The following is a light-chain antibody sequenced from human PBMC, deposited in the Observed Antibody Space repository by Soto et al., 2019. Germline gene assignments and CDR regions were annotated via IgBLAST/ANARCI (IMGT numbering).Light chain of an antibody. V-gene: IGKV1-27*01. Sequence: DIQMTQSPSSLSASVGDRVTITCRASQGISNYLAWYKQKPGKVPKLLIYAASTLQSGVPSRFSGSGSRTDFTLTISSLQPEDVATYYCQKYNSALFGPGTKVDIK. CDR1: QGISNY. CDR3: QKYNSAL. J-gene: IGKJ3*01. CDR2: AAS.